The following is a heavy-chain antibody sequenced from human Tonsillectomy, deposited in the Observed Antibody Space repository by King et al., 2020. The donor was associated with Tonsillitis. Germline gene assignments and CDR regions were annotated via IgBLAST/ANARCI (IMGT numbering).Heavy chain of an antibody. CDR3: ARDRGAFYYDDSGYSHFDC. D-gene: IGHD3-22*01. CDR2: ISPNSGGT. Sequence: VQLVQSGAEVKKPGASVKVSCKASAYKFTDYYIHWVRQAPGQGLEWMGWISPNSGGTKSAQKFQGRVTMTRDTSITTAYMELSSLTSDDTAMYYCARDRGAFYYDDSGYSHFDCWGQGTQVIVSS. CDR1: AYKFTDYY. V-gene: IGHV1-2*02. J-gene: IGHJ4*02.